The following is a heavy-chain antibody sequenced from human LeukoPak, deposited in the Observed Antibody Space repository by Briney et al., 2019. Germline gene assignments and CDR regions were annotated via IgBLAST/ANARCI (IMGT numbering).Heavy chain of an antibody. CDR2: IKQDGSEK. J-gene: IGHJ6*02. D-gene: IGHD1-26*01. CDR1: GFTFSSYW. V-gene: IGHV3-7*01. CDR3: ARAWSYSGSYYGMDV. Sequence: PGGSLRLSCAASGFTFSSYWMSWVRQAPGKGLEWVANIKQDGSEKYYVDSVKGRFTISRDNAKNSLYLQMNSLRAEDTAVYYCARAWSYSGSYYGMDVWGQGTKVTVSS.